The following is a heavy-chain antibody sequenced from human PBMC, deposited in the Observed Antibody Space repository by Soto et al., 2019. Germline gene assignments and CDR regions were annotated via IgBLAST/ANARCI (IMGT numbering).Heavy chain of an antibody. D-gene: IGHD3-3*01. J-gene: IGHJ5*02. Sequence: QVQLVESGGGVVQPGRSLRLSCAASGFTFSSYGMHWVRQAPGKGLEWVAVISYDGSNKYYADSVKGRFTISRDNSKNALYLQMNSLRAEDTAVYYCAKDGTIFGVVMPDNWFDPWGQGILVTVSS. CDR2: ISYDGSNK. CDR1: GFTFSSYG. V-gene: IGHV3-30*18. CDR3: AKDGTIFGVVMPDNWFDP.